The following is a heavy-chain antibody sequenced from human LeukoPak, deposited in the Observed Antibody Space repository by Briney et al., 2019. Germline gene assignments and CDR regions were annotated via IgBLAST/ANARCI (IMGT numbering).Heavy chain of an antibody. CDR1: GFTFSNYA. Sequence: GGSLRLSCAASGFTFSNYAMSWVRQAPGKGLEWASSISGSGGSTYYADSVKGRFTISRDNSKNTLYLQMNSLRAEDTAVYYCAGSSGYYYIHLYYSDYWGQGTLVTVSS. J-gene: IGHJ4*02. CDR2: ISGSGGST. V-gene: IGHV3-23*01. CDR3: AGSSGYYYIHLYYSDY. D-gene: IGHD3-22*01.